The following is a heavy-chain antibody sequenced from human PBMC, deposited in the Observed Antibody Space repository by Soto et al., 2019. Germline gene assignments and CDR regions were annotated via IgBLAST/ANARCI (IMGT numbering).Heavy chain of an antibody. D-gene: IGHD2-2*01. CDR1: GYTFTSYG. V-gene: IGHV1-18*01. Sequence: GASVKVSCKASGYTFTSYGISWVRQAPGQGLEWMGWTSAYNGNTNYAQKLQGRVTMTTDTSTSTAYMELRSLRSDDTAVYYCARVSIGYCSSTSCPNWFDPWGEGTLVTVSS. J-gene: IGHJ5*02. CDR3: ARVSIGYCSSTSCPNWFDP. CDR2: TSAYNGNT.